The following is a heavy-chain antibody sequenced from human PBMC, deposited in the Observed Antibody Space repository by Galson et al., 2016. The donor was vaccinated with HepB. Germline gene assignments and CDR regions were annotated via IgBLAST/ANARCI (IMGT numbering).Heavy chain of an antibody. J-gene: IGHJ4*02. V-gene: IGHV3-23*01. CDR3: AIDPSHWVENPFAL. Sequence: SLRLSCAASGFTFKNFGMTWVRQAPGKGLEWVSTICGSCGDIDYADSVQGRFTISRDNSTNTLSLQMNSLRAEDTATYYCAIDPSHWVENPFALWGQGTLVTVSS. CDR1: GFTFKNFG. CDR2: ICGSCGDI. D-gene: IGHD2/OR15-2a*01.